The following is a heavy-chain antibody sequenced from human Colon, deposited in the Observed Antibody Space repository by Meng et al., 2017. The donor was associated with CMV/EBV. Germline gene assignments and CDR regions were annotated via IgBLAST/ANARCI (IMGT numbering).Heavy chain of an antibody. D-gene: IGHD4-23*01. CDR1: GGSITSGDYY. CDR3: ARRRTYGGSTGWAYYFDF. CDR2: VSHSGST. V-gene: IGHV4-30-4*08. J-gene: IGHJ4*02. Sequence: SETLSLTCSVSGGSITSGDYYWSWLRQPPGKDLEWIGYVSHSGSTYYHPSLHRRVTISMDTSNNQFSLKLDSVTAADTAVYYCARRRTYGGSTGWAYYFDFWGQGTLVTVSS.